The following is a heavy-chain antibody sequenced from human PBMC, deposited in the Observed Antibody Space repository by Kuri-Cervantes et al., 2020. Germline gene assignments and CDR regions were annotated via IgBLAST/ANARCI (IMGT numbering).Heavy chain of an antibody. J-gene: IGHJ6*02. CDR3: ARIGSYYDFWSGEIYFYYYGIDV. V-gene: IGHV3-23*01. CDR1: GFTFSSYA. CDR2: ISGSGGST. Sequence: GESLKISCAASGFTFSSYAMSWVRQAPGKGLEWVSAISGSGGSTYYADSVKGRFTISRDNAKNSLYLQMNSLRAEDTAVYYCARIGSYYDFWSGEIYFYYYGIDVWGQGTTVTVSS. D-gene: IGHD3-3*01.